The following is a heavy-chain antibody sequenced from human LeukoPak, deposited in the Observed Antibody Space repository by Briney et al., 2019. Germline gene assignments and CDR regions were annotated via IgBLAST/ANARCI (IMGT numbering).Heavy chain of an antibody. CDR3: ARVASDSSSQNWFDP. CDR2: IYYSGST. V-gene: IGHV4-39*07. D-gene: IGHD6-13*01. CDR1: GGSISSSSYY. Sequence: SETLSLTCTVSGGSISSSSYYWGWIRQPPGKGLERIGSIYYSGSTYYNPSLKSRVTISVDTSKNQSSLKLSSVAAADTAVYYCARVASDSSSQNWFDPWGQGTLVTVSS. J-gene: IGHJ5*02.